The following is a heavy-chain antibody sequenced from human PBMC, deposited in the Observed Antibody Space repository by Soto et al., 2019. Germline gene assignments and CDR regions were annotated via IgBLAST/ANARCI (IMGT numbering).Heavy chain of an antibody. CDR2: IYHSGST. CDR3: ARDERRNTIFGVVNLYGMDV. V-gene: IGHV4-4*02. CDR1: GGSISSSNW. Sequence: KTSETLSLTCAVSGGSISSSNWWSWVRQPPGKGLEWIGEIYHSGSTNYNPSLKSRVTISVDKSKNQFSLKLSSVTAADTAVYYCARDERRNTIFGVVNLYGMDVWGQGTTVTVSS. J-gene: IGHJ6*02. D-gene: IGHD3-3*01.